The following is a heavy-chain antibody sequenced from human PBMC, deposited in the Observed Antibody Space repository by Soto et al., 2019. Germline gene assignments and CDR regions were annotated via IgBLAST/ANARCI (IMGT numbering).Heavy chain of an antibody. J-gene: IGHJ4*02. D-gene: IGHD3-16*01. CDR3: ARDPHGGGNTTDY. CDR1: GGTFSSYT. CDR2: IIPILGIA. V-gene: IGHV1-69*08. Sequence: QVQLVQSGAEVEKPGSSVKVSCKASGGTFSSYTISWVRQAPGQGLEWMGRIIPILGIANYAQKFQGRVTITADKSTSTAYMELSSLRSEDTAVYYCARDPHGGGNTTDYWGQGTLVTVSS.